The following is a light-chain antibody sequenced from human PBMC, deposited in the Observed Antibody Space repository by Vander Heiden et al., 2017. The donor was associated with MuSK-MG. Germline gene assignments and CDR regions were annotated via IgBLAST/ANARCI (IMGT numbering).Light chain of an antibody. V-gene: IGKV1-39*01. CDR1: QSISSY. CDR2: AAS. CDR3: QQSDSTPLT. Sequence: DIQMPQSPSSLSASVGDRVTITCRASQSISSYLNWYQQKPGKAPKLLIYAASSLQSGVPARFSGSGSGTDFTLTISSLQPEDCATYYCQQSDSTPLTFGHGTRLEIK. J-gene: IGKJ5*01.